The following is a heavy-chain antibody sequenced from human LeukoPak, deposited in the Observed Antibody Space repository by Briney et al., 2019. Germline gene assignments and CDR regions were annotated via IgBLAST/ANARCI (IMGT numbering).Heavy chain of an antibody. CDR2: INHSGST. D-gene: IGHD6-13*01. CDR1: GFTFSSYT. CDR3: ARRRGLAAAVKSRFDY. V-gene: IGHV4-34*01. Sequence: LRLSCAASGFTFSSYTMNWVRQPPGKGLEWIGEINHSGSTNYNPSLKSRVTISVDTSKNQFSLKLSSVTAADTAVYYCARRRGLAAAVKSRFDYWGQGTLVTVSS. J-gene: IGHJ4*02.